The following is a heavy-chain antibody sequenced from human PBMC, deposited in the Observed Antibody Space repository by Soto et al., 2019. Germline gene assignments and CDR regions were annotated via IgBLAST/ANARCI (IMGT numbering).Heavy chain of an antibody. J-gene: IGHJ4*02. D-gene: IGHD3-9*01. V-gene: IGHV4-59*01. CDR3: ARGVGSSPPRY. CDR2: IYDSGSP. CDR1: GGSISVYY. Sequence: SETLSLTCTISGGSISVYYWSWIRQSPGQGLEWIGYIYDSGSPYYNPSLKTRVTISADTSKNQISLKLTSATAADTAVYFCARGVGSSPPRYWGRGTILTVYS.